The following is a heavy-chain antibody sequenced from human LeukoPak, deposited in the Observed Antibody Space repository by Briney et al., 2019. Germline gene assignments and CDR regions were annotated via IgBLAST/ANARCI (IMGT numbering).Heavy chain of an antibody. CDR1: GVTFSSYA. CDR2: ISYDGSNK. V-gene: IGHV3-30*04. CDR3: ARMFWGFDY. D-gene: IGHD3-10*02. Sequence: PGGSLRLSCAASGVTFSSYAMHWVRQAPGKGLEWVAVISYDGSNKYYADSVKGRFTISRDNSKNTLYLQMNSLRAEDTAVYYCARMFWGFDYWGQGTLVTVSS. J-gene: IGHJ4*02.